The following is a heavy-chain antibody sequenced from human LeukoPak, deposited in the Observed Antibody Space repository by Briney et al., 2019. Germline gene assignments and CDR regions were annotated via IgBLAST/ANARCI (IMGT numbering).Heavy chain of an antibody. V-gene: IGHV3-30*04. Sequence: PGGSLRLSCAASGFAFSQYSMHWVRQAPGRGLEWVAAISFDVTSTSYVDSVKGRFTISRDNSRNTLYLQMSSLRTEDTAVYFCTKDWTLQYWGQGTLVTVSS. CDR2: ISFDVTST. CDR1: GFAFSQYS. J-gene: IGHJ4*02. CDR3: TKDWTLQY. D-gene: IGHD1-1*01.